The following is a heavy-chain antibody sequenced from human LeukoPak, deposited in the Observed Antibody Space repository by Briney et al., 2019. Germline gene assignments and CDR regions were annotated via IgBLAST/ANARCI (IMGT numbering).Heavy chain of an antibody. J-gene: IGHJ4*02. Sequence: AASVKVSCKASGGTFSSYAISWVRQAPGQGLEWMGRIIPIFGTANYAQKFQGRVTITTDESTSTAYMELSSLRSEDTAVYYCARERITIFGVEKTYYFDYWGQGTLVTVSS. CDR1: GGTFSSYA. CDR3: ARERITIFGVEKTYYFDY. D-gene: IGHD3-3*01. CDR2: IIPIFGTA. V-gene: IGHV1-69*05.